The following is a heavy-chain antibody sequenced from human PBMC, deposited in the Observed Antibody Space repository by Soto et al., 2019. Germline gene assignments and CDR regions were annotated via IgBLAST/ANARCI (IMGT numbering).Heavy chain of an antibody. CDR2: ISAYNGNT. Sequence: ASVKVSCKASGHTFTSYGISWVRQAPGQGLEWMGWISAYNGNTNYAQKLQGRVTMTTDTSTSTAYMELRSLRSDDTAVYYCARGYGWLQLSLFPFDYWGQGTLVTVSS. CDR3: ARGYGWLQLSLFPFDY. D-gene: IGHD5-12*01. V-gene: IGHV1-18*01. J-gene: IGHJ4*02. CDR1: GHTFTSYG.